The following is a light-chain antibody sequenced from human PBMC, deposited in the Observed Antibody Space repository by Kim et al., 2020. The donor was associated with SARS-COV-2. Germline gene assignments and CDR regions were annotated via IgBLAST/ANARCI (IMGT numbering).Light chain of an antibody. V-gene: IGLV6-57*01. CDR1: SVSIASND. Sequence: NTVTISCTRRSVSIASNDVQGYQQRPGSSPTTVIYEDNQRPSGVPDRFSGSIDSSSNSASLTISGLKTEDEADYYCQSYDSSNHWVFGGGTKLTVL. J-gene: IGLJ3*02. CDR2: EDN. CDR3: QSYDSSNHWV.